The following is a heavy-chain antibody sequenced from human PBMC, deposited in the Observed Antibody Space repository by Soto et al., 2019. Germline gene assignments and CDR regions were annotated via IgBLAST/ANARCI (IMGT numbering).Heavy chain of an antibody. V-gene: IGHV4-30-4*01. CDR1: GGSISSGGYF. Sequence: PSETLSLTCAVSGGSISSGGYFWSWIRQPPGKGLEWIGHIYNSGSTYSNPSLWGRVTMSVDTSKNQFSLKLNSLTAADTAVYYCARGPDVDKVDYWGQGTLVTVSS. CDR2: IYNSGST. J-gene: IGHJ4*02. CDR3: ARGPDVDKVDY. D-gene: IGHD2-21*01.